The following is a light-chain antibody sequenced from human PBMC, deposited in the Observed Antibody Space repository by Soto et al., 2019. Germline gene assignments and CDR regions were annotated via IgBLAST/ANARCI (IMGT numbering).Light chain of an antibody. CDR1: QGISNY. V-gene: IGKV1-17*03. J-gene: IGKJ4*01. CDR3: LQYHSYPLT. Sequence: IQMTLSASAMSASVGHSVTITCRASQGISNYLAWFQQKKGKVPKRLIYAASSLQSGVPSRFSGSGSGTEFNLTISSLQTEDFATYYRLQYHSYPLTFDGGTKVDIK. CDR2: AAS.